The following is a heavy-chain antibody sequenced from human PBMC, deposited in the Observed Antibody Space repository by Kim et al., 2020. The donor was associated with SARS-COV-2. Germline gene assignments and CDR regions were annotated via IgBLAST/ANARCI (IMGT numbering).Heavy chain of an antibody. J-gene: IGHJ4*02. CDR1: GFSLSTSGVG. D-gene: IGHD3-9*01. CDR2: IYWDDDK. V-gene: IGHV2-5*02. CDR3: AHTLLRYFDWLYQYYFDY. Sequence: SGPTLVKPTQTLTLTCTFSGFSLSTSGVGVGWIRQPPGKALEWLALIYWDDDKRYSPSLKSRLTITKDTSKNQVVLTMTNMDPVDTATYYCAHTLLRYFDWLYQYYFDYWGQGTLVTISS.